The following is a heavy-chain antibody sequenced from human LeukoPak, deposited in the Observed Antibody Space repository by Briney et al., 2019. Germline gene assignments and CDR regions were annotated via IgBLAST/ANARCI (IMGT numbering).Heavy chain of an antibody. Sequence: GESLKISCKGSGYTFTSYWIGWVRQMPGKGLEWMGIIYPGDSDTRYSPSFQGPVTISADKSISTAYLQWSSLKASDTAKYYCTRHGRGRTPTTTDYYYYFYGPLWGKGAPVTVSS. CDR3: TRHGRGRTPTTTDYYYYFYGPL. V-gene: IGHV5-51*01. CDR2: IYPGDSDT. J-gene: IGHJ6*03. CDR1: GYTFTSYW. D-gene: IGHD1-14*01.